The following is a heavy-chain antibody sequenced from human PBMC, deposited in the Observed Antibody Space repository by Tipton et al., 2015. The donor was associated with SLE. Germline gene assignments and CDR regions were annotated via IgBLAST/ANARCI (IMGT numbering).Heavy chain of an antibody. D-gene: IGHD6-13*01. V-gene: IGHV4-59*01. J-gene: IGHJ4*02. CDR2: IYYSGST. Sequence: TLSLICTVSGGSISSYYWSWIRQPPGKGLEWIGYIYYSGSTNYNPPLKSRVTISVDTSKNQFSLKLSSVTAADTAVYYCARVERAARGFDYWGQGTLVTVSS. CDR3: ARVERAARGFDY. CDR1: GGSISSYY.